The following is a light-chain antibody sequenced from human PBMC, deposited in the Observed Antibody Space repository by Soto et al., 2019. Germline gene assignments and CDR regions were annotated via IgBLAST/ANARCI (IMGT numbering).Light chain of an antibody. Sequence: EIVLTQSPGTLSLSPGERATPSCRASQSVSNSYLAWYQQKPGQAPRLLIYGASTRATGIPDRFSGSGSGTDFTLTISRLEPEDFAMYYCQQYGSSPRTFGQGTRVEIK. CDR1: QSVSNSY. V-gene: IGKV3-20*01. CDR3: QQYGSSPRT. CDR2: GAS. J-gene: IGKJ5*01.